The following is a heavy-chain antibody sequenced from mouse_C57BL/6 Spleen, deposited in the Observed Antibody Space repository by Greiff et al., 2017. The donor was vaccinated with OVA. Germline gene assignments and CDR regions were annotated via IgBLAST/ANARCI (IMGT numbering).Heavy chain of an antibody. CDR2: IYPGDGDT. D-gene: IGHD2-5*01. V-gene: IGHV1-82*01. J-gene: IGHJ3*01. Sequence: QVQLQQSGPELVKPGASVKLSCTASGYAFSSSWMNWVKQRPGQGLEWIGRIYPGDGDTNYNGKFKGKATLTADTSSSTAYMQLSSLTSEDSAVYFCASQGSNLGFAYWGQGTLVTVSA. CDR3: ASQGSNLGFAY. CDR1: GYAFSSSW.